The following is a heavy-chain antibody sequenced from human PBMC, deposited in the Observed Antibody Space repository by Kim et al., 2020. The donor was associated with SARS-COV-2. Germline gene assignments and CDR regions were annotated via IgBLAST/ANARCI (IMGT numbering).Heavy chain of an antibody. CDR3: ARGSRDYSNLGGLGTVLYY. D-gene: IGHD4-4*01. J-gene: IGHJ4*02. CDR2: INHSGST. CDR1: GGSFSGYY. V-gene: IGHV4-34*01. Sequence: SETLSLTCAVYGGSFSGYYWSWIRQPPGKGLEWIGEINHSGSTNYNPSLKSRVTISVDTSKNQFSLKLSSVTAADTAVYYCARGSRDYSNLGGLGTVLYYWGQGTLVTVSS.